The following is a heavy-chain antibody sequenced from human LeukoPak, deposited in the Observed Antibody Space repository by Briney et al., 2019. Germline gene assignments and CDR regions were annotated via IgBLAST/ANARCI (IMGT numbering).Heavy chain of an antibody. V-gene: IGHV5-51*01. J-gene: IGHJ4*02. CDR1: GYSLSNYW. CDR2: FYCGWSDT. CDR3: ARHPADFMGIEYYFDY. D-gene: IGHD7-27*01. Sequence: GESLKISWKGSGYSLSNYWIGWVRQVPGKGLGLVWIFYCGWSDTRYSPSFQGQVSIPRQKSSSTAYLQWSSPKASDTAINYCARHPADFMGIEYYFDYWGQGTLVTVSS.